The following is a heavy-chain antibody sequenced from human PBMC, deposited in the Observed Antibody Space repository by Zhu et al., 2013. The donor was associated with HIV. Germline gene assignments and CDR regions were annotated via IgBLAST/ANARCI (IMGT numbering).Heavy chain of an antibody. J-gene: IGHJ4*02. CDR1: GGPFRSKG. CDR2: VIPLHGIG. Sequence: QVQLVQSGAEAKKPGSSVKVSCRASGGPFRSKGIIWVRQAPGQGLEWMGGVIPLHGIGKSAQKFQDRVRITADESTNTAYMELSSLRSEDTAVYYCARAAHHYDTSGRDQYYFDSWGQGTLVTVSS. CDR3: ARAAHHYDTSGRDQYYFDS. V-gene: IGHV1-69*01. D-gene: IGHD3-22*01.